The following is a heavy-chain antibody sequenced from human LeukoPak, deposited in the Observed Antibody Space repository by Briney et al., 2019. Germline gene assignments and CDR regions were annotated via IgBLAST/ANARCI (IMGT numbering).Heavy chain of an antibody. D-gene: IGHD2-15*01. Sequence: SETLSLTCTVSGGSISSSSYYWGWIRQPPGKGLEWIGSIYYSGSTNYNPSLKSRLTISVDTSKNQFSLKLSSVTAADTAVYYCARLYCSGDSCYPTWFDPWGQGTLVTVSS. V-gene: IGHV4-39*07. CDR2: IYYSGST. CDR1: GGSISSSSYY. J-gene: IGHJ5*02. CDR3: ARLYCSGDSCYPTWFDP.